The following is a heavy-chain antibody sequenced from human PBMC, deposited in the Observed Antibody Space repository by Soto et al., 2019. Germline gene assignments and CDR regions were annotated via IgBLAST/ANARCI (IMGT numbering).Heavy chain of an antibody. Sequence: GASVKASCKASGYTFTCYYMHWVRQAPGQGLEWMGIINPSGGTIYYADSVKGRFTISRDNAKNSLYLQMNSLRAEDTAVYYCARHPERIAQIGWFDPWGQATLVTVSS. CDR1: GYTFTCYY. D-gene: IGHD6-13*01. V-gene: IGHV1-46*04. CDR2: INPSGGTI. J-gene: IGHJ5*02. CDR3: ARHPERIAQIGWFDP.